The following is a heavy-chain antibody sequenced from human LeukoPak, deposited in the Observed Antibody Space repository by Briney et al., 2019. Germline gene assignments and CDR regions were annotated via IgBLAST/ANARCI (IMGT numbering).Heavy chain of an antibody. CDR1: GFTFSSYT. CDR2: ISNNGGYT. V-gene: IGHV3-23*01. Sequence: PGGSLRLSCAASGFTFSSYTMSWVRQAPGKGLEWVAAISNNGGYTYYADSVQGRFTISRDNSKSTLYLQMNSLRAEDTAVYYCARHWGPTVTYYYGMDVWGQGTTVTVSS. D-gene: IGHD4-11*01. J-gene: IGHJ6*02. CDR3: ARHWGPTVTYYYGMDV.